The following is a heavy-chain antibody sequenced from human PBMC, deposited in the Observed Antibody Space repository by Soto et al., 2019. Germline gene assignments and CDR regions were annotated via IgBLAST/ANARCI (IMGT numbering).Heavy chain of an antibody. CDR3: AALGYYGSGSYYKGGSFDP. J-gene: IGHJ5*02. D-gene: IGHD3-10*01. V-gene: IGHV1-3*01. Sequence: QVQLVQSGAEVKKPGASVKVSCKASGYTFTSYAMHWVRQAPGQRLEWMGWINAGNGNTKYSQKFQGRVTITRDTSASTAYMELSSLRSEDTAVYYCAALGYYGSGSYYKGGSFDPWGQGTLVTVSS. CDR2: INAGNGNT. CDR1: GYTFTSYA.